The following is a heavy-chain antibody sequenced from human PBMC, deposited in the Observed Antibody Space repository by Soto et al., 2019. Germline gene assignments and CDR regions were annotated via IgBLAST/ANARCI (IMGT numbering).Heavy chain of an antibody. D-gene: IGHD6-19*01. CDR3: ARAPYSSGWWGFDY. V-gene: IGHV3-74*01. J-gene: IGHJ4*02. CDR2: ISTDGSVT. CDR1: GLTFSSYW. Sequence: EVQLVESGGGLVQPGGSLRLSCAASGLTFSSYWMRWVRQAPGKGLVWVSRISTDGSVTTYADSVKGRFTISRDNAKNTLYLQMNRLRTEDTAVYYFARAPYSSGWWGFDYWGQGNLVTVS.